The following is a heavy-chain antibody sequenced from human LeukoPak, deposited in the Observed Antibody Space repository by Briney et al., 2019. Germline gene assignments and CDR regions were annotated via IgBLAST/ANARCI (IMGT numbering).Heavy chain of an antibody. CDR3: AKDMVHYGDYSQGPDN. CDR1: GFTFDDYA. Sequence: PGGSLRLSCAASGFTFDDYAMHGVGQAPGKGGEWVAIISGEGGSTYYADSVKGRLTISRDNRKNSLYLQMNSLRTDDTALYYCAKDMVHYGDYSQGPDNWGQGTLVTVSS. D-gene: IGHD4-17*01. J-gene: IGHJ4*02. V-gene: IGHV3-43*02. CDR2: ISGEGGST.